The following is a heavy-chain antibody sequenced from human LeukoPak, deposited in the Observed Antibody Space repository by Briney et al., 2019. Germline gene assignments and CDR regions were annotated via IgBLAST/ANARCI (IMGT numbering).Heavy chain of an antibody. CDR2: INTADGNT. D-gene: IGHD6-13*01. Sequence: ASVKVSCKASGYTFTNYIIHWVRQAPGQGLEWMGWINTADGNTKYSQKFQGRVTITRDTSASIVYLELTSLRSEDTAVYYCARPGASSPGNWFASWGQGTLVTVSS. CDR1: GYTFTNYI. J-gene: IGHJ5*01. V-gene: IGHV1-3*04. CDR3: ARPGASSPGNWFAS.